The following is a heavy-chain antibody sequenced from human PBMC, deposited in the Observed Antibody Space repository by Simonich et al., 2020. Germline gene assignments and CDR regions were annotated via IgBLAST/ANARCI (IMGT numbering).Heavy chain of an antibody. V-gene: IGHV3-53*01. J-gene: IGHJ4*02. D-gene: IGHD1-1*01. CDR2: IYRGGST. CDR3: ARWTATGYYFDY. Sequence: EVQLVESGGGLIQPGGSLRLSCAASGFTVSSNYMSWVRPAPGEGLGWVSVIYRGGSTYNAASVKGRFTISRDNSKNTLDLQINSLRAEDTAVYYCARWTATGYYFDYWGQGTLVTVSS. CDR1: GFTVSSNY.